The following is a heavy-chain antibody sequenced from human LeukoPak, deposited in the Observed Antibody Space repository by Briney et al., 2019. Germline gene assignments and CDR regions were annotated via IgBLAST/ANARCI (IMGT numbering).Heavy chain of an antibody. D-gene: IGHD3-10*01. J-gene: IGHJ4*02. Sequence: PSETLSLTCAVYGGSFSGYYWSWVRQPPGKGLEWIGEINHSGSTNYNPSLKSRVTISVDTSKNQFSRNLSSVTAADTAVYYCARGRVRGDSVKGRFTISRDNSKNTVYLHMSSLRAEDTAVYYCARGNPPNHPLDYWGQGTLVTVSS. V-gene: IGHV4-34*01. CDR3: ARGRVRGDSVKGRFTISRDNSKNTVYLHMSSLRAEDTAVYYCARGNPPNHPLDY. CDR1: GGSFSGYY. CDR2: INHSGST.